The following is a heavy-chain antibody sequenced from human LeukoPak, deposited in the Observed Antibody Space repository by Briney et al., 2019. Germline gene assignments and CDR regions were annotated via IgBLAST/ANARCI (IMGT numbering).Heavy chain of an antibody. J-gene: IGHJ4*02. CDR2: ISGSGDST. D-gene: IGHD5-24*01. Sequence: GGSLRLSCVVSGFTFSSYSMSWVRQAPGKGLEWVSAISGSGDSTYYADSVKGRFTISRDNSKNTLYLQMNSLRAEGTAVYYCASSDGYNYYFDYWGQGTLVTVSS. CDR3: ASSDGYNYYFDY. CDR1: GFTFSSYS. V-gene: IGHV3-23*01.